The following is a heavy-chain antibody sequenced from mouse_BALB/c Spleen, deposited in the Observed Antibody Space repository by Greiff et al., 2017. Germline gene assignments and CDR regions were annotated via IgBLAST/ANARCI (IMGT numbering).Heavy chain of an antibody. CDR1: GFTFSSFG. V-gene: IGHV5-17*02. D-gene: IGHD2-4*01. Sequence: EVQVVESGGGLVQPGGSRKLSCAASGFTFSSFGMHWVRQAPEKGLEWVAYISSGSSTIYYADTVKGRFTISRDNPKNTLFLQMTSLRSEDTAMYYCARESDYGGFYYAMDYWGQGTSVTVSS. CDR3: ARESDYGGFYYAMDY. CDR2: ISSGSSTI. J-gene: IGHJ4*01.